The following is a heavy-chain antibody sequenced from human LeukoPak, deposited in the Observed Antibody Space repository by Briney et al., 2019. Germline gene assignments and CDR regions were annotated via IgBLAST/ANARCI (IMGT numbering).Heavy chain of an antibody. Sequence: GASVKVSCKASGYTFTGYYMHWVRQAPGQGLEWMGWINPNSGGTNYAQKFQGRVTMTRDTSISTAYMELSRLRSDDTAVYYCAREEVVVTAMSAFVIWGQGTMVTVSS. CDR1: GYTFTGYY. CDR3: AREEVVVTAMSAFVI. J-gene: IGHJ3*02. CDR2: INPNSGGT. V-gene: IGHV1-2*02. D-gene: IGHD2-21*02.